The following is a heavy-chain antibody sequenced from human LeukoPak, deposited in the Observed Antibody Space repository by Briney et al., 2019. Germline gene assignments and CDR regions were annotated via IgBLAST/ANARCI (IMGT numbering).Heavy chain of an antibody. CDR3: ARDLSSTYDFWSGYYTGEVDY. V-gene: IGHV1-18*01. CDR2: ISAYNGNT. D-gene: IGHD3-3*01. CDR1: GYTFTSYG. J-gene: IGHJ4*02. Sequence: ASVKVSCKASGYTFTSYGISWVRQAPGQGLEWMGWISAYNGNTNYAQKLQGRVTMTTDTSTSTAYMELSRLRSDDTAVYYCARDLSSTYDFWSGYYTGEVDYWGQGTLVTVSS.